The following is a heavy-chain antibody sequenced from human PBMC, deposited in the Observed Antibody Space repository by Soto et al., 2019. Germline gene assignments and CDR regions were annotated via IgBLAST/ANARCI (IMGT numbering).Heavy chain of an antibody. CDR3: AREADPVGANDAFDI. CDR2: ISHDGSNK. Sequence: QVQLVESGGGVVQPGGSLRLSCAASGFTFSNYAIHWARQAPGRGLEWVALISHDGSNKHYADSVKGRFTISRDNSKNTVYLQMNSLKPDDTAVFYCAREADPVGANDAFDIWGLGRMVTVSS. J-gene: IGHJ3*02. CDR1: GFTFSNYA. D-gene: IGHD1-26*01. V-gene: IGHV3-30-3*01.